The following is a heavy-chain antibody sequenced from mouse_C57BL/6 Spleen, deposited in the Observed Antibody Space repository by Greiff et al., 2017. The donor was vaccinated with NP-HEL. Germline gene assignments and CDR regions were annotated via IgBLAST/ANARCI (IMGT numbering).Heavy chain of an antibody. D-gene: IGHD1-1*01. CDR2: IDPENGDT. V-gene: IGHV14-4*01. CDR1: GFNIKDDY. J-gene: IGHJ2*01. CDR3: TLLLEDY. Sequence: VQLKESGAELVRPGASVKLSCTASGFNIKDDYMHWVKQRPEQGLEWIGWIDPENGDTEYASKFQGKATITADTSSNTAYLQLSSLTSEDTAVYYCTLLLEDYWGQGTTLTVSS.